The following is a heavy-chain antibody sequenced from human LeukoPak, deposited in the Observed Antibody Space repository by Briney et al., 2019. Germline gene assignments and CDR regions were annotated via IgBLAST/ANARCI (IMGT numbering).Heavy chain of an antibody. V-gene: IGHV1-18*01. D-gene: IGHD3-9*01. CDR2: ISAYNGNT. Sequence: ASVKVSCKASGYTFTSYGISWVRQAPGQGLEWTGWISAYNGNTNYAQKLQGRVTMTTDTSTSTAYMELRSLRSDDTAVYYCARELRPLYYYDILTGYWRGYNWFDPWGQGTLVTVSS. CDR1: GYTFTSYG. CDR3: ARELRPLYYYDILTGYWRGYNWFDP. J-gene: IGHJ5*02.